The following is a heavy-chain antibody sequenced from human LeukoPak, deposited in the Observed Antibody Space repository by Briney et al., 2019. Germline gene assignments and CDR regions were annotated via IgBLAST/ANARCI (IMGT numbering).Heavy chain of an antibody. Sequence: GGSLRLSCAASGFTFTSYGMNWVRQALGKGLEWVSSISSSSSYIYYADSVKGRFTISRDNAKNPLYLQMNSLRAEDTAVYYCARAAIKNYDFWSGYHERNKNYYYMDVWGKGTTVTVSS. CDR3: ARAAIKNYDFWSGYHERNKNYYYMDV. CDR1: GFTFTSYG. CDR2: ISSSSSYI. D-gene: IGHD3-3*01. V-gene: IGHV3-21*01. J-gene: IGHJ6*03.